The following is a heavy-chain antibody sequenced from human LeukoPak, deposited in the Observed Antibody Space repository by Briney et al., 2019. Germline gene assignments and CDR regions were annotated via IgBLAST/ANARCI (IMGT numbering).Heavy chain of an antibody. V-gene: IGHV1-69*13. CDR2: IIPIFGTA. D-gene: IGHD3-3*01. Sequence: VASVKVSCKASGGTFSSYAISWVRQAPGQGLEWMGGIIPIFGTANYAQKFQGRVTITADESTSTAYMELSSLRSEDTAVYYCARDDFWSGYYGDQDYYYGMDVWGQGTTVTVSS. CDR3: ARDDFWSGYYGDQDYYYGMDV. J-gene: IGHJ6*02. CDR1: GGTFSSYA.